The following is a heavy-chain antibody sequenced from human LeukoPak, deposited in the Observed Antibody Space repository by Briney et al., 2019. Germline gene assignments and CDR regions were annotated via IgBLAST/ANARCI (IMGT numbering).Heavy chain of an antibody. D-gene: IGHD6-13*01. V-gene: IGHV3-30*04. J-gene: IGHJ4*02. CDR3: AWRHSSSWSGTLDY. CDR1: GFTFSSYA. CDR2: ISYDGSNK. Sequence: GGSLRLSCAASGFTFSSYAMHWVRQAPGKGLEWVAVISYDGSNKYYADSVKGRFTISRDNSKNTLYLQMNSLRSEDTAVYYCAWRHSSSWSGTLDYWGQGTLVTVSS.